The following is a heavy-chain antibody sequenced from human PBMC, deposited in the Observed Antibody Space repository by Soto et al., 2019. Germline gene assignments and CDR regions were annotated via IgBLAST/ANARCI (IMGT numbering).Heavy chain of an antibody. Sequence: SETLSLTCTVSGGSISSGGYYWSWIRQHPGKGLEWIGYIYYSGSTYYNPSLKSRVTMSVDTSKNQFSLKLSSVTAADTAVYSCARNYYYYGKDVWGQGTTVTVSS. J-gene: IGHJ6*02. CDR2: IYYSGST. CDR1: GGSISSGGYY. CDR3: ARNYYYYGKDV. V-gene: IGHV4-31*03.